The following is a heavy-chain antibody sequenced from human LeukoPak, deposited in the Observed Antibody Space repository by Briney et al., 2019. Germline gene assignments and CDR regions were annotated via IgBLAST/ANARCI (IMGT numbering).Heavy chain of an antibody. J-gene: IGHJ6*03. CDR1: GGSISSSNW. CDR3: ARDNRGDYYYYYYMDV. Sequence: PSGTLSLTCAVSGGSISSSNWWSWVRQPPGKGLEWIGEIYHGGSTNYNPSLKSRVTISVDKSKNQFSLKLSSVTAADTAVYYCARDNRGDYYYYYYMDVWGKGTTVTVSS. V-gene: IGHV4-4*02. CDR2: IYHGGST. D-gene: IGHD3-10*01.